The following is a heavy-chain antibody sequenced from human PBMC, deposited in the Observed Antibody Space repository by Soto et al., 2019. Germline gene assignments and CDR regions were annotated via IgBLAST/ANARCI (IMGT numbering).Heavy chain of an antibody. D-gene: IGHD4-17*01. CDR1: GFSFRDYG. CDR3: AKDYDYGDSLPFDY. CDR2: IIGIGDTA. V-gene: IGHV3-23*01. J-gene: IGHJ4*02. Sequence: EVQLLEAGGGLVQPGGSLRLSCAASGFSFRDYGMSWVRQAPGKGLEWLSAIIGIGDTAYYADSVRGRFTISRDNSKNTLYLQLNDLGAEETAIYYCAKDYDYGDSLPFDYWGQGTLVTVSS.